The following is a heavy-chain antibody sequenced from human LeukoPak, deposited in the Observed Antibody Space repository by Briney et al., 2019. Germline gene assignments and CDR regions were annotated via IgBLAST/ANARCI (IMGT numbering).Heavy chain of an antibody. CDR3: AGGGSGPYYFDY. J-gene: IGHJ4*02. V-gene: IGHV1-2*02. D-gene: IGHD3-10*01. CDR1: GYTFTGYY. CDR2: INPNSGGT. Sequence: ASVKVSCKASGYTFTGYYMHWVRQAPGQGLEWIGWINPNSGGTNYAQKFQGRITKTRDTSISTAYMELSRLRSDDTAVYYCAGGGSGPYYFDYWGQGTLVTVSS.